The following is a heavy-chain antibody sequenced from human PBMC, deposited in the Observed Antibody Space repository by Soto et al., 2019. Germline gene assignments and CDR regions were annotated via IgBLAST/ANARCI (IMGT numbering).Heavy chain of an antibody. CDR1: GGSISSSSYY. CDR3: ARQVGDYYGSGSSPYYYYYYMDV. D-gene: IGHD3-10*01. V-gene: IGHV4-39*01. CDR2: IYYNGST. Sequence: SETLSLTCTVSGGSISSSSYYWGWIRQPPGKGLEWIGSIYYNGSTYYNPSLKSRVPISVDTSKNQFSLKLSSVTAADTAVYYCARQVGDYYGSGSSPYYYYYYMDVWGKGTTVTVSS. J-gene: IGHJ6*03.